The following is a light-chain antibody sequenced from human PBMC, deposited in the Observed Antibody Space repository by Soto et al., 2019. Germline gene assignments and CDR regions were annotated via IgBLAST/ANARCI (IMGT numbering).Light chain of an antibody. Sequence: EIVLTQSPATLSLSPGEGATLSCWASQSVSNYFVWYQQKPGQAPRLLIYDASKRATGIPARFSGSGSGTDFTLTISSLEPEDFAVYYCQQRSIWPWTFGQGTKV. CDR1: QSVSNY. V-gene: IGKV3-11*01. J-gene: IGKJ1*01. CDR2: DAS. CDR3: QQRSIWPWT.